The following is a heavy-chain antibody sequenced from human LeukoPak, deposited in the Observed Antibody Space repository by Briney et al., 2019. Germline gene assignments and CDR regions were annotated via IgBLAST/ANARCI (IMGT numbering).Heavy chain of an antibody. D-gene: IGHD6-19*01. J-gene: IGHJ4*02. CDR2: ISAYNGNT. CDR3: ASFSGYSSGWYGDGY. CDR1: GYTFTSYG. V-gene: IGHV1-18*01. Sequence: GASVKVSCKASGYTFTSYGISWVRQAPGQGLEWMGWISAYNGNTNYAQKLQGRVTMTTDTSTSRAYMELRSLRSDDTAVYYCASFSGYSSGWYGDGYWGQGTLVTVSS.